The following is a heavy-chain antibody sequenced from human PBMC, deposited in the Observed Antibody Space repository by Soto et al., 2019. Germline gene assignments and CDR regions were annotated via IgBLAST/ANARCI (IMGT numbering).Heavy chain of an antibody. D-gene: IGHD2-15*01. CDR2: IIPLFVTT. V-gene: IGHV1-69*01. CDR1: GGTFSNYA. CDR3: ASGERVVARPKQDGFDS. J-gene: IGHJ3*01. Sequence: QVRLLQSGAEVRKPGSSVRVSCKASGGTFSNYAFSWVRQAPGQGLEGMGAIIPLFVTTRYAQKFQGRFTITEDDSTSTAYMDLRGLRSVATAMYYCASGERVVARPKQDGFDSWGQGTMVTVSA.